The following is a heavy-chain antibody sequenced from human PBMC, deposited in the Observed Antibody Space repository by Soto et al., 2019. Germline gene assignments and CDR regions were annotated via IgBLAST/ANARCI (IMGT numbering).Heavy chain of an antibody. Sequence: SGPTRVNPTDTLTLTFTLSGCSISTSGVGVGWIRQPPGKGLEWIGYIYYSGSTNYNPSLKSRVTISVDTSKNQFSLKLSSVTAADTAVYYCARDMMGAEYCSSTSCKRYNWFDPWGQGTLVTVSS. CDR1: GCSISTSGVG. CDR2: IYYSGST. D-gene: IGHD2-2*01. V-gene: IGHV4-61*08. J-gene: IGHJ5*02. CDR3: ARDMMGAEYCSSTSCKRYNWFDP.